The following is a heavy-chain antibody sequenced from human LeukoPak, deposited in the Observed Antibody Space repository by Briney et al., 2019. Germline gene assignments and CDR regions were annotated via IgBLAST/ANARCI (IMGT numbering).Heavy chain of an antibody. J-gene: IGHJ4*02. Sequence: GGSRRLPWAASGFTSSSYWMHWVGQPPGKGLVWVSRINSDGSSTTYADSVKGRFTISRDNAKHTMYLQMNSMRAEDTAVYYCARGYSYGFFDYWGQGTLATVSS. CDR3: ARGYSYGFFDY. CDR1: GFTSSSYW. CDR2: INSDGSST. D-gene: IGHD5-18*01. V-gene: IGHV3-74*01.